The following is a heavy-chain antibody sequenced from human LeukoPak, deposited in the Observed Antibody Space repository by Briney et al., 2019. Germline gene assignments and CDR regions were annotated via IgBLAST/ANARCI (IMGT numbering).Heavy chain of an antibody. CDR1: GFTFSSYG. Sequence: TGGSLRLSCAASGFTFSSYGMHWVRQAPGKGLEWVAVIWYDGSNKYYADSVKGRFTISRDNSKNTLYLQMNSLRAEDTAVYYCARSISGSFSDYWGQGTLVTVSS. J-gene: IGHJ4*02. D-gene: IGHD1-26*01. CDR3: ARSISGSFSDY. V-gene: IGHV3-33*01. CDR2: IWYDGSNK.